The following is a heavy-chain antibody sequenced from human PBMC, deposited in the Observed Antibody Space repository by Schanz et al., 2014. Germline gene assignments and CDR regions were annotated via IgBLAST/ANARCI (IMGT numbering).Heavy chain of an antibody. CDR3: ARVHHYDPSGWGYFDY. V-gene: IGHV3-NL1*01. CDR2: IYSGIGA. CDR1: GFIFSNYG. J-gene: IGHJ4*02. D-gene: IGHD3-22*01. Sequence: QVQLVESGGGVVQPGRSLRLSCAASGFIFSNYGMHWVRQVPGKGLEWVSVIYSGIGAYYADSVKDRFTVSRDNSKNTVYLQMNRLRAEDTAVYYCARVHHYDPSGWGYFDYWGQGALVTGSS.